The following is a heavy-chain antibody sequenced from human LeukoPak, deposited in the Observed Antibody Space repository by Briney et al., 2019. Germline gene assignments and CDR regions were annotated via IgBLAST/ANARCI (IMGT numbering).Heavy chain of an antibody. Sequence: GESLKISCKGSGYILTTYWIGCVRQMAGKGLEWMGIIYRGDSDTRYNPSFQGQVTISADKSNSTAYLQWSSLKASDTAMYYCARRGHRQAADNAFDIWGQGTMVTVSS. CDR2: IYRGDSDT. V-gene: IGHV5-51*01. CDR1: GYILTTYW. J-gene: IGHJ3*02. CDR3: ARRGHRQAADNAFDI. D-gene: IGHD6-13*01.